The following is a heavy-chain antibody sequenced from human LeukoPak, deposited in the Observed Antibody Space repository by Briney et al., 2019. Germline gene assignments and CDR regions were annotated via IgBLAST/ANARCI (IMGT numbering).Heavy chain of an antibody. V-gene: IGHV3-11*01. CDR1: GFTFSDYY. J-gene: IGHJ4*02. D-gene: IGHD3-10*01. CDR3: ARPQLLWFGELSQIDY. Sequence: PGRSLRLSCAASGFTFSDYYMSWIRQAPGKGLEWVSYISSSGSTIYYADSVKGRFTISRDNAKNSLYLQMNSLRAEDTAVYYCARPQLLWFGELSQIDYWGQGTLVTVSS. CDR2: ISSSGSTI.